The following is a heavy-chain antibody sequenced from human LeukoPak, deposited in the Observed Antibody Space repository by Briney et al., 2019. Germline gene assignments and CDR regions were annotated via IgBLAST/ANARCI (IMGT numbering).Heavy chain of an antibody. CDR3: ARQGSSSWYDYIDY. V-gene: IGHV4-59*01. CDR2: IYYSGST. D-gene: IGHD6-13*01. Sequence: SETLSLTCTVSGGSISSYYWSWIRQPPGKGLEWIGYIYYSGSTNYNPSLKSRVTISVDTSKNQFSLKPSSVTAADTAVYYCARQGSSSWYDYIDYWGQGTLVTVSS. J-gene: IGHJ4*02. CDR1: GGSISSYY.